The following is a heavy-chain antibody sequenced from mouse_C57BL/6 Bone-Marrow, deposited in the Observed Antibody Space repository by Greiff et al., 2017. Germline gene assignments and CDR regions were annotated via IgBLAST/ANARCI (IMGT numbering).Heavy chain of an antibody. CDR3: ARLPYYYGSTYFDY. J-gene: IGHJ2*01. D-gene: IGHD1-1*01. V-gene: IGHV1-81*01. Sequence: QVQLQQSGAELARPGASVKLSCEASGYTFTSYGISWVKQRTGQGLEWIGEIYPRSGNTYYNEKFKGKATLTADKSSSTAYMELRSLTSEDSAVYFCARLPYYYGSTYFDYWGQGTTLTVSS. CDR2: IYPRSGNT. CDR1: GYTFTSYG.